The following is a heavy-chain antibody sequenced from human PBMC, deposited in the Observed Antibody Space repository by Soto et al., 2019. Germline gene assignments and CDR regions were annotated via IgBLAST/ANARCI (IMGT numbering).Heavy chain of an antibody. D-gene: IGHD3-10*01. Sequence: SVKVSCKASGGTFSSYAISWVRQAPGQGLEWMGGIIPIFGTANYAQKFQGRVTITADESTSTAYMELSSLRSEDTAVYYCAREKPSISSGSYYSWGQGTLVTGSS. V-gene: IGHV1-69*13. J-gene: IGHJ4*02. CDR1: GGTFSSYA. CDR2: IIPIFGTA. CDR3: AREKPSISSGSYYS.